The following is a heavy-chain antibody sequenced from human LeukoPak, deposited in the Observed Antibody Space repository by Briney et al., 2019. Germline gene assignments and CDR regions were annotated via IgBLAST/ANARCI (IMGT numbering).Heavy chain of an antibody. D-gene: IGHD3-22*01. CDR3: AGSRRYYYDSSGYHSTGQDY. Sequence: GGSLRLSCAASGFTFSSYSMNWVRQAPGKGLEWVSSISSSSSYIYYADSVKGRFTISRDNAKNSLYLQMNSLRAEDTAVYYCAGSRRYYYDSSGYHSTGQDYWGQGTLVTVSS. V-gene: IGHV3-21*01. CDR2: ISSSSSYI. CDR1: GFTFSSYS. J-gene: IGHJ4*02.